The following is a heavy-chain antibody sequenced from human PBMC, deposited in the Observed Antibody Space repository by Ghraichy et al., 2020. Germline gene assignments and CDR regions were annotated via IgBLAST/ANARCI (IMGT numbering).Heavy chain of an antibody. CDR2: ISPSSTI. J-gene: IGHJ4*02. CDR3: ARAADLRSYGYGY. D-gene: IGHD5-18*01. Sequence: GGSLRLSCAASGFTFSTYSMNWVRQAPGKGLEWVSYISPSSTIYYADSVKGRFTISRDNAKNSLYLQMNSLRDEDTAVYYCARAADLRSYGYGYWGQGTLVTVSS. CDR1: GFTFSTYS. V-gene: IGHV3-48*02.